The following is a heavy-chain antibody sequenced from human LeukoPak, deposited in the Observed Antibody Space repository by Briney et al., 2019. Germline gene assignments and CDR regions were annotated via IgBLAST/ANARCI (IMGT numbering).Heavy chain of an antibody. CDR2: IYYSGST. Sequence: SQTLSLTCTVSGGSISSGGHYWIWIRQHPGKGLEWLGYIYYSGSTYYSPSLKSRVTISVDTSKSQFSLELSSVTAADTAVYHCARGGCTSTSCPGAFDPWGQGTLVTVSS. CDR1: GGSISSGGHY. V-gene: IGHV4-31*03. D-gene: IGHD2-2*01. J-gene: IGHJ5*02. CDR3: ARGGCTSTSCPGAFDP.